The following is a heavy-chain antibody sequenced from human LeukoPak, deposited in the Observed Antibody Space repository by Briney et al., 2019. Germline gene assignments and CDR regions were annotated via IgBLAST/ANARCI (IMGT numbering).Heavy chain of an antibody. J-gene: IGHJ4*02. CDR2: ISGSGGST. V-gene: IGHV3-23*01. CDR3: AKESDYYDSSGHDY. Sequence: GGSLRLSCAASGFTFSSYGMSWVRQAPGKGLEWVSAISGSGGSTYYADSVKGRFTISRDNSKNTLYLQMNSLRAEDTAVYYCAKESDYYDSSGHDYWGQGTLVTVSS. D-gene: IGHD3-22*01. CDR1: GFTFSSYG.